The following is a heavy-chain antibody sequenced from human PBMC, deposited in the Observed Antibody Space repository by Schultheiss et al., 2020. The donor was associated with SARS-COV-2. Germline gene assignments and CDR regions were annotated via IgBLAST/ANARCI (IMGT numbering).Heavy chain of an antibody. Sequence: ASVKVSCKASGGTFSSYAISWVRQAPGQGLEWMGWISPYNGNTIYAQNLLGRVTMTTDTSTSTAYMELRSLRSDDTAVYFCNRYCITTTCYSRDSYYGMDVWGQGTTVTVSS. CDR3: NRYCITTTCYSRDSYYGMDV. CDR2: ISPYNGNT. V-gene: IGHV1-18*01. J-gene: IGHJ6*02. D-gene: IGHD2-2*01. CDR1: GGTFSSYA.